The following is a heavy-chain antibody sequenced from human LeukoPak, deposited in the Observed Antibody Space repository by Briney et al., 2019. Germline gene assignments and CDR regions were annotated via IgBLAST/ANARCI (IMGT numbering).Heavy chain of an antibody. Sequence: SQTLSLTCAISGDSVSSNSAAWNWIRQSPSRGLEWLGRTYYRSKWYNDYAVSVKSRITINPDTSKNHSSLQLNSVTPEDTAVYYCARANYDFWSGYYGYYYYYGMDVWGQGTTVTVS. J-gene: IGHJ6*02. CDR1: GDSVSSNSAA. CDR2: TYYRSKWYN. V-gene: IGHV6-1*01. D-gene: IGHD3-3*01. CDR3: ARANYDFWSGYYGYYYYYGMDV.